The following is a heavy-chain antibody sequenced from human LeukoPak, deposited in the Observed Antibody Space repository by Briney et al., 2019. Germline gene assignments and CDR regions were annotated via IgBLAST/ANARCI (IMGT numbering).Heavy chain of an antibody. Sequence: SETLSLTCTVSGGSISSYYWSWIRQPPGKGLEWIGEINHSGSTNYNPSLKSRVTISVDTSKNQFSLKLSSVTAADTAVYYCASAVATPNDYWGQGTLVTVSS. CDR2: INHSGST. D-gene: IGHD5-12*01. V-gene: IGHV4-34*01. CDR3: ASAVATPNDY. J-gene: IGHJ4*02. CDR1: GGSISSYY.